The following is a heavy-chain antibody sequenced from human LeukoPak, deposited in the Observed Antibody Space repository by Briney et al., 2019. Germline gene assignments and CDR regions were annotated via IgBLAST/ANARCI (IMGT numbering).Heavy chain of an antibody. V-gene: IGHV3-30*03. D-gene: IGHD3-10*01. Sequence: PGGSLRLSCAASGFTFSSYSMNWVRQAPGKGLEWVAVISYDGGNKYYADSVKGRFTISRDNSKNTLYLQMNSLRAEDTAVYYCASGDYYGSGSYLGDYWGQGTLVTVSS. J-gene: IGHJ4*02. CDR1: GFTFSSYS. CDR3: ASGDYYGSGSYLGDY. CDR2: ISYDGGNK.